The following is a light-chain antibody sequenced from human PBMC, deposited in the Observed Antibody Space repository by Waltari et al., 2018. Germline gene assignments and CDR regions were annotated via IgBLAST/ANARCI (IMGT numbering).Light chain of an antibody. CDR2: KAS. CDR1: QSISNW. Sequence: DIQMTPSPPTLSASVGDRVPITCRASQSISNWLAWYQQKPGKAPKLLIYKASTLESGVPSRFSGSGSGTEFTLTISSLQPDDFATYYCQQYNSYSLLTFGGGTKVEIK. J-gene: IGKJ4*01. V-gene: IGKV1-5*03. CDR3: QQYNSYSLLT.